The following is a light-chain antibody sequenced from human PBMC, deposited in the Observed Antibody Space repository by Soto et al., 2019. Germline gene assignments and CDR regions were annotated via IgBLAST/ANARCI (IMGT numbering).Light chain of an antibody. CDR2: GVT. V-gene: IGLV2-14*03. J-gene: IGLJ3*02. Sequence: QSVLTQPASVSGSPGQSVTLSCTGTSSDIGAYNYVSWYQQHPGKVPKLMIYGVTNRFSGVSNRFSGSKSGNTASLTISGLQAEDEADYYCSSFTTSKTWVFGGGTKVTVL. CDR1: SSDIGAYNY. CDR3: SSFTTSKTWV.